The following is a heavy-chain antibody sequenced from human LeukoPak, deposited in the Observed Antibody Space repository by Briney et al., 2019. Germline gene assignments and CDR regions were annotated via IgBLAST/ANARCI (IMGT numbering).Heavy chain of an antibody. Sequence: GGSLRLSCAASGFTVSSNYMSWVRQAPGKGLEWVSVIYIDGNTDYADSVKGRFTISRDNSKNTLFLQMNSLTAEDTAVYYCAKTGDSDSFDIWGQGTMVTVSS. CDR2: IYIDGNT. D-gene: IGHD7-27*01. CDR1: GFTVSSNY. J-gene: IGHJ3*02. CDR3: AKTGDSDSFDI. V-gene: IGHV3-53*01.